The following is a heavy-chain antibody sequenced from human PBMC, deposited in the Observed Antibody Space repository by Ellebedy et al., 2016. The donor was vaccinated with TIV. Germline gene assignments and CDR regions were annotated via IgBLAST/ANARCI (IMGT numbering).Heavy chain of an antibody. CDR3: ASLLAGGGNFDY. CDR2: ISYDGSNK. CDR1: GFTFSSYA. J-gene: IGHJ4*02. V-gene: IGHV3-30-3*01. D-gene: IGHD6-19*01. Sequence: GESLKISXAASGFTFSSYAMSWVRQAPGKGLEWVAVISYDGSNKYYADSVKGRFTISRDNSKNTLYLQMNSLRAEDTAVYYCASLLAGGGNFDYWGQGTLVTVSS.